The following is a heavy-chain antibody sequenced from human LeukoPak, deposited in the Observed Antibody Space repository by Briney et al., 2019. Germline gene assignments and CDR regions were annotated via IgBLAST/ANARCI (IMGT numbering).Heavy chain of an antibody. Sequence: SETLSLTCAVYGGSFSGYFFSWLRQPPGKGLEWIGEINHSADTKYNPSLMSRVSISVDTSKNQFSLKVSSVTAADTAVYYCARAGYGDSDFDYWGQGTLVTVSS. V-gene: IGHV4-34*01. J-gene: IGHJ4*02. CDR2: INHSADT. CDR1: GGSFSGYF. CDR3: ARAGYGDSDFDY. D-gene: IGHD4-17*01.